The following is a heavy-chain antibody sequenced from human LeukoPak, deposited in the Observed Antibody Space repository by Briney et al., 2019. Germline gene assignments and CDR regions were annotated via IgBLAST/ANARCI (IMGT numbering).Heavy chain of an antibody. Sequence: TGGSLRLSRAASGFTFSSYWMSWVRQAPGRGLEWVANIKQDGSEKYYVDSVRGRFTISRDNAKNSLYLQMNSLRAEDTAVYYCARDFYSSGWCPANNVWGKGTTVTVSS. CDR2: IKQDGSEK. D-gene: IGHD6-19*01. CDR1: GFTFSSYW. J-gene: IGHJ6*04. V-gene: IGHV3-7*01. CDR3: ARDFYSSGWCPANNV.